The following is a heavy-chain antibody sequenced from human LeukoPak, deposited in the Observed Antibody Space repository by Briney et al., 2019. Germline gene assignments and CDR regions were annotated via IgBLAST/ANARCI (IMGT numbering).Heavy chain of an antibody. CDR1: GYSFTSYW. D-gene: IGHD2-21*01. Sequence: GESLKISCKGSGYSFTSYWIGWVRQMPGKGLGWMGIIYPGDSDTRYSPSFQGQVTISADKSISTAYLQWSSLKASDTAMYYCARPVGPYCGGDCYSDYWGQGTLVTVSS. J-gene: IGHJ4*02. V-gene: IGHV5-51*01. CDR3: ARPVGPYCGGDCYSDY. CDR2: IYPGDSDT.